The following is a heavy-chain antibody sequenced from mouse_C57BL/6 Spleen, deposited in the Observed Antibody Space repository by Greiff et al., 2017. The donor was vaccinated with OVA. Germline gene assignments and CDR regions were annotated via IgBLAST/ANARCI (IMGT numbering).Heavy chain of an antibody. CDR2: IYPGGGYT. V-gene: IGHV1-63*01. CDR3: ARSHYYGRAMDY. D-gene: IGHD1-1*01. Sequence: QVQLQQSGAELVRPGTSVKMSCKASGYTFTNYWIGWAKQRPGHGLEWIGDIYPGGGYTNYNEKFKGKATLTADKSSSTAYMQFSSLTAEDSAIYYCARSHYYGRAMDYWGQGTSVTVSS. CDR1: GYTFTNYW. J-gene: IGHJ4*01.